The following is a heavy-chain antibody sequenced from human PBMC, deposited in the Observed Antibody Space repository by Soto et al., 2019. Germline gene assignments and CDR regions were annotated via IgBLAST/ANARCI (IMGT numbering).Heavy chain of an antibody. D-gene: IGHD3-22*01. CDR2: ISSSSSYI. CDR3: ARLLLRSYDPHGMDV. CDR1: GFTFSSYS. Sequence: KPGGSLRLSCAASGFTFSSYSMNWVRQAPGKGLEWVSSISSSSSYIYYADSVKGRFTISRDNAKNSLYLQMNSLRAEDTAVYYCARLLLRSYDPHGMDVWGRGTTVTVSS. J-gene: IGHJ6*02. V-gene: IGHV3-21*01.